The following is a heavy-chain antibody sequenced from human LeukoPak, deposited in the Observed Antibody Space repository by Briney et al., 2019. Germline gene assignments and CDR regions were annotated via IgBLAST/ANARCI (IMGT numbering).Heavy chain of an antibody. CDR3: ARGGQTYYYDSSGFDYFDY. Sequence: SETLSLTCAVSGGSISSGGYSWSWIRQPPGKGLEWIGYIYHNGSTYYNPSLKSRVTISVDRSKNQFSLKLSSVTAADTAVYYCARGGQTYYYDSSGFDYFDYWGQGTLVTVSS. D-gene: IGHD3-22*01. CDR2: IYHNGST. J-gene: IGHJ4*02. CDR1: GGSISSGGYS. V-gene: IGHV4-30-2*01.